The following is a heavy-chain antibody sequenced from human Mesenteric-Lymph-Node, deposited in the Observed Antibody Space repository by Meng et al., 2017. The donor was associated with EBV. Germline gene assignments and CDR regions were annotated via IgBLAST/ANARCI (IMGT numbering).Heavy chain of an antibody. D-gene: IGHD3-16*01. CDR3: TKDLSHDTWGYFDF. V-gene: IGHV3-53*01. CDR1: GLTVSSNY. Sequence: VGYGGGLLEPGGHLRLYCGISGLTVSSNYMSWVRQAPGKGLEWFSVIYSGGSTNSADSVKGRFTISRDNSKNTLYLQMNSLRADDTAVYYCTKDLSHDTWGYFDFWGQGSLVTVSS. CDR2: IYSGGST. J-gene: IGHJ4*02.